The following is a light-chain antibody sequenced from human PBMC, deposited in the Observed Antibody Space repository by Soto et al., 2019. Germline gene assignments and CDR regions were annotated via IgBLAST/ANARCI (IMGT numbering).Light chain of an antibody. V-gene: IGKV1-39*01. J-gene: IGKJ1*01. CDR3: QQSYSSSWT. CDR1: QSISNS. Sequence: DIQLTQSPSSLSASVGDRVTITCRASQSISNSLNWYQQKPGKAPNLLIYGTSGLQSEVPSRFSGSGSGTDFTLTISSLQREDFATYYCQQSYSSSWTFGQGTKVEI. CDR2: GTS.